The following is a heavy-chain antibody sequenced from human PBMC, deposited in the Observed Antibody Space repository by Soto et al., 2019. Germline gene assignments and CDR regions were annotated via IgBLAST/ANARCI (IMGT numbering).Heavy chain of an antibody. CDR1: GFPFSPYT. D-gene: IGHD1-26*01. CDR3: ARGAIVGVNDVFDV. CDR2: ISYDGTNQ. V-gene: IGHV3-30*14. J-gene: IGHJ3*01. Sequence: LRLSCAASGFPFSPYTMHWVRQAPGQGLEWVAVISYDGTNQYYADSVKGRFIISRDNSNNTLSLQMHSLKSEDTAVYFCARGAIVGVNDVFDVWGQGTMVTVSS.